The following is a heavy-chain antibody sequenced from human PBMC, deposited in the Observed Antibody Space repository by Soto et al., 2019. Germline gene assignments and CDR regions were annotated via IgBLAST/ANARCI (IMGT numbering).Heavy chain of an antibody. CDR3: ARDSGGMDV. J-gene: IGHJ6*02. Sequence: GASVKVSCKTSGYTFTSYALHWVRQAPGQRLEWMGWINAGNGNTKYSQKFQGRVIITRDTSASTAYMELRSLSSEDTAVYYCARDSGGMDVWGQGTTVTVSS. CDR2: INAGNGNT. V-gene: IGHV1-3*01. CDR1: GYTFTSYA.